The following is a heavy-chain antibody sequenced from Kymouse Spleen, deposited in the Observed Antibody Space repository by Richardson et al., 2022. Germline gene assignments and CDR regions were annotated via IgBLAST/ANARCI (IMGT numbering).Heavy chain of an antibody. V-gene: IGHV4-31*03. D-gene: IGHD2-8*01. CDR1: GGSISSGGYY. CDR3: ARGPPSVVYASRLPYYFDY. J-gene: IGHJ4*02. Sequence: QVQLQESGPGLVKPSQTLSLTCTVSGGSISSGGYYWSWIRQHPGKGLEWIGYIYYSGSTYYNPSLKSRVTISVDTSKNQFSLKLSSVTAADTAVYYCARGPPSVVYASRLPYYFDYWGQGTLVTVSS. CDR2: IYYSGST.